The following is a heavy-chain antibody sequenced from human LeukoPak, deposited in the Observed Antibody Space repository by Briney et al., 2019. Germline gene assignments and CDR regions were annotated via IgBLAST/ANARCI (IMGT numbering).Heavy chain of an antibody. Sequence: GGSLRLSCAASGFTFSSYGMHWVRQAPGKGLEWVANIKQDGSEKYYVDSVKGRFTISRDNAKNSLYLQMNSLRAEDTAVYYCARVPESQEVTYYYYMYVWGKGTTVTVSS. CDR1: GFTFSSYG. D-gene: IGHD2-2*01. CDR2: IKQDGSEK. J-gene: IGHJ6*03. CDR3: ARVPESQEVTYYYYMYV. V-gene: IGHV3-7*01.